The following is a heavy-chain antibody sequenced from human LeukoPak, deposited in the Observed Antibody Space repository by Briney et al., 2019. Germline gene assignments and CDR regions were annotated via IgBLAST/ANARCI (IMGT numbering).Heavy chain of an antibody. J-gene: IGHJ4*02. Sequence: SETLSLTCTVSGGSISRSNYYWAWIRQPPGMGLEWIGSINDGGTTYYNPSLKSRVTISVDTSKNQFSLKLSSVTAADTAVYYCARVGTRFLYSGAGYSSSLLAPASSRFDYWGQGTLVTVSS. CDR3: ARVGTRFLYSGAGYSSSLLAPASSRFDY. CDR1: GGSISRSNYY. D-gene: IGHD6-13*01. CDR2: INDGGTT. V-gene: IGHV4-39*07.